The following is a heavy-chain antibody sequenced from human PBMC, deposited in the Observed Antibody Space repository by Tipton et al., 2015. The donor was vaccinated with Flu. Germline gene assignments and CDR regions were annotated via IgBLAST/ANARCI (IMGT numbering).Heavy chain of an antibody. CDR2: IYSGGST. CDR1: GGSISSSRYY. Sequence: TLSLTCTVSGGSISSSRYYWGWIRQPPGKGLEWIGSIYSGGSTYYNPSLKSRASISVDTSKNHFSLRLSSATAADTALYYCARDLRGYSGYTGGDAFDLWGPGIMVTVSS. D-gene: IGHD5-12*01. V-gene: IGHV4-39*07. CDR3: ARDLRGYSGYTGGDAFDL. J-gene: IGHJ3*01.